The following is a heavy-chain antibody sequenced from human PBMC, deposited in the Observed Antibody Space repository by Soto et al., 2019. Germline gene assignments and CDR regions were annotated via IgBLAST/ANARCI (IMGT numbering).Heavy chain of an antibody. Sequence: QVQLVQSGAEVKKPGASVKVSCKASGYTFTGYYMHWVRQAPGQGLEWMGWINPNSGGTNYAQKFQGRVTMTRDTSISTAYMELSRLRSDDTAVYYCAREGAHIVVVTASFDYWGQGTLVTVSS. CDR2: INPNSGGT. D-gene: IGHD2-21*02. CDR1: GYTFTGYY. J-gene: IGHJ4*02. CDR3: AREGAHIVVVTASFDY. V-gene: IGHV1-2*02.